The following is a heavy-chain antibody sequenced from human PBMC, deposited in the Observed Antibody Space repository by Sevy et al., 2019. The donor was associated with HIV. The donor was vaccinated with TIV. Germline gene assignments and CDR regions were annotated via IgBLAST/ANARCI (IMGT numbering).Heavy chain of an antibody. Sequence: SEILSLTCAVSGYSISSGYYWGWIRQPPGKGLERIGSIYQSGSTYYNPSLKSRVTISVDTSKNQFSLKLSSVPAADTAVYYCATDLGSCWPDYYYYYMDVWGKGTTVTVSS. J-gene: IGHJ6*03. CDR2: IYQSGST. V-gene: IGHV4-38-2*02. CDR3: ATDLGSCWPDYYYYYMDV. CDR1: GYSISSGYY. D-gene: IGHD6-19*01.